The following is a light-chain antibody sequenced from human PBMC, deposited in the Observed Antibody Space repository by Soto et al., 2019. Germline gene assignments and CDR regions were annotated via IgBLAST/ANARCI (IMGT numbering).Light chain of an antibody. CDR3: QQYDSNSRT. CDR1: QRIGSW. J-gene: IGKJ1*01. CDR2: KTS. V-gene: IGKV1-5*03. Sequence: DIQMTQSPSTLSASVGDRVTITCRASQRIGSWLAWYQQKPGKAPKLLIYKTSTLQSGVPSRFSGSGSGTEFTLTVSSVQPDDFAIYYCQQYDSNSRTFGQGTKVEIK.